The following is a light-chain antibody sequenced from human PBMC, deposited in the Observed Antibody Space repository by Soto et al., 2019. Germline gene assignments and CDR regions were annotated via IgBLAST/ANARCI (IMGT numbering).Light chain of an antibody. J-gene: IGKJ1*01. V-gene: IGKV1-5*01. Sequence: DIQMTQSPSTVSASVGDRVTVTCRASENINTWLAWYQQKPGKAPKLLIYDASSLESGVPSRFSDSGSGTDFTLTINSLQPDDFATYFCQQYNSYSRTFGQGTKVEIK. CDR1: ENINTW. CDR3: QQYNSYSRT. CDR2: DAS.